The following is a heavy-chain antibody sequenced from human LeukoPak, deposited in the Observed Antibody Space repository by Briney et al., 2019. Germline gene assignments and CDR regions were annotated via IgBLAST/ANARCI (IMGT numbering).Heavy chain of an antibody. CDR1: GFPFSSHG. Sequence: GGSLELSCAASGFPFSSHGMNWVRQAPGKGLEGVSGISPNGVITYYADSVKGRFTISRDNSKGTVYLQMNSLRAEDTAVYYCARDGYYYGSGIYYKVDFDYWGQGTLVTVSS. CDR3: ARDGYYYGSGIYYKVDFDY. D-gene: IGHD3-10*01. V-gene: IGHV3-23*01. J-gene: IGHJ4*02. CDR2: ISPNGVIT.